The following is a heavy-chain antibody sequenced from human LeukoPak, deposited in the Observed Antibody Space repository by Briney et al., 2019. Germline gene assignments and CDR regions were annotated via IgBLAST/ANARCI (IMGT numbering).Heavy chain of an antibody. V-gene: IGHV1-2*06. D-gene: IGHD3-22*01. Sequence: ASVKVSCKASGYTFTGHYIHWVRQAPGQGLEWMGRINPNSGGTKYAQKFQGRVTMTGDTSISTAYMDLNRLRSDDTAVYYCARTLLDDRSGYLDCWGQGTLVTVSS. J-gene: IGHJ4*02. CDR3: ARTLLDDRSGYLDC. CDR1: GYTFTGHY. CDR2: INPNSGGT.